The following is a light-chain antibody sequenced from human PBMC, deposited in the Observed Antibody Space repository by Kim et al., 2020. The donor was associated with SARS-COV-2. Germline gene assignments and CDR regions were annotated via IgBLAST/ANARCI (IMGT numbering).Light chain of an antibody. V-gene: IGKV3-15*01. Sequence: SPGESATLSCRASQSCGSNLAWYQKKPGQAPRLLFYGTSIRATGVPARFSGSGSGTEFTLTISSLQSEDFAVYYCQQYNNWPLPCTFGQGTKLEIK. CDR3: QQYNNWPLPCT. CDR2: GTS. CDR1: QSCGSN. J-gene: IGKJ2*02.